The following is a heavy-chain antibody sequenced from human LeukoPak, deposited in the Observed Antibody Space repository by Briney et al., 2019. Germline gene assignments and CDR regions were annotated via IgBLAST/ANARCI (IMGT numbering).Heavy chain of an antibody. D-gene: IGHD2-21*01. J-gene: IGHJ6*02. Sequence: GGSLRLSCAASGFISSDYAMAWVRQAPGEGLGWVSGISASGSRTYYADSVKGRFTISRDKSKNTLFLQMNSLRAEDTAVYYCAKAQGYCGGETCQYAVDVWGQGTTVIVSS. CDR3: AKAQGYCGGETCQYAVDV. CDR1: GFISSDYA. V-gene: IGHV3-23*01. CDR2: ISASGSRT.